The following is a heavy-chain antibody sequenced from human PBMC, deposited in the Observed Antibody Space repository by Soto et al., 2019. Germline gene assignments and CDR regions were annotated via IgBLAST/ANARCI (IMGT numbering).Heavy chain of an antibody. CDR1: GYSFTSYW. V-gene: IGHV5-51*01. J-gene: IGHJ4*02. D-gene: IGHD3-10*01. Sequence: GESLKISCKGSGYSFTSYWISWVRQMPGKGLEWMGIIYPGDSDTRYSPSFQGQVTISADKSISTAYLQWSSLKASDTAMYYCVCFFRGAIIPSGFDYWGQGTLVTGSS. CDR3: VCFFRGAIIPSGFDY. CDR2: IYPGDSDT.